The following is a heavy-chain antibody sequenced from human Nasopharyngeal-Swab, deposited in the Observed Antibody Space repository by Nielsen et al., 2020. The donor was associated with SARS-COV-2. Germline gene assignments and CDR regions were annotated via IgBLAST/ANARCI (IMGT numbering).Heavy chain of an antibody. J-gene: IGHJ4*02. V-gene: IGHV4-59*12. Sequence: GSLRLSCTVSGGSISSYYWSWIRQPPGKGLEWIGYIYYSGSTNYNPSLKSRVTISVATSKNQFSLKLSSVTAADTAVYYCARILTIFGVVASYYFDYWGQGTLVTVSS. CDR2: IYYSGST. D-gene: IGHD3-3*01. CDR3: ARILTIFGVVASYYFDY. CDR1: GGSISSYY.